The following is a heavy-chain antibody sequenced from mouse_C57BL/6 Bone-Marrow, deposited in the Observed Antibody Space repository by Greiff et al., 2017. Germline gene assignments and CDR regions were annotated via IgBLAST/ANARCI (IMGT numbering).Heavy chain of an antibody. V-gene: IGHV1-50*01. D-gene: IGHD2-3*01. Sequence: QVHVKQPGAELVKPGASVKLSCKASGYTFTSYWMQWVKQRPGQGLEWIGEIDPSDSYPNYNQKFKGKATLTVDTSSSTAYMQLDSLTSEKSAVYYCARDGYYYFDYWGQGTTLTVSS. J-gene: IGHJ2*01. CDR3: ARDGYYYFDY. CDR1: GYTFTSYW. CDR2: IDPSDSYP.